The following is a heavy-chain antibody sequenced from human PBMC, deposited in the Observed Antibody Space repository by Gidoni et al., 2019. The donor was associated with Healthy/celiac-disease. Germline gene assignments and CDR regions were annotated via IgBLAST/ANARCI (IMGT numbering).Heavy chain of an antibody. J-gene: IGHJ4*02. CDR3: ARGRRHCTNGVCYPRYFDY. CDR2: IYHSGST. Sequence: QVQLQESGPGLVKPSGTLSLTCAVSGGSIRSSNWWSWVRQPPGKGLEWIGEIYHSGSTNYNPSLKSRVTISVDKSKNQFSLKLSSVTAADTAVYYCARGRRHCTNGVCYPRYFDYWGQGTLVTVSS. V-gene: IGHV4-4*02. D-gene: IGHD2-8*01. CDR1: GGSIRSSNW.